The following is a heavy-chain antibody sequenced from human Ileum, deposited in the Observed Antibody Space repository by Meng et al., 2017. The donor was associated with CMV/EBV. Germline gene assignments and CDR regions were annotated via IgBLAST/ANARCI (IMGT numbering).Heavy chain of an antibody. CDR2: IHPSVST. CDR3: GSAGARGVPVDY. J-gene: IGHJ4*02. D-gene: IGHD3-10*01. CDR1: GGAASDSS. V-gene: IGHV4-4*07. Sequence: HVQLHESRHRLVNPSATLSLTCTVSGGAASDSSATWIRHPSGKRLEWIRRIHPSVSTDDNSSLNSRATMSLNTSKNQWSLKLTSVTAADTAIYYCGSAGARGVPVDYWGQGTLVTVSS.